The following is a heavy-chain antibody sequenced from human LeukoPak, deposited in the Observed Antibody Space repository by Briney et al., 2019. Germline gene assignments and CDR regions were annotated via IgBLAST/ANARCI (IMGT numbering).Heavy chain of an antibody. CDR2: INPNSGGT. Sequence: ASVKVSCKASGYSFTGYYMHWGRQAPGQGLEWMGWINPNSGGTNYAQKFQGRVTMTRDTSISTAYMELSRLRSDDTAVYYCARDLHYYVAMDVWGQGTTVTVSS. CDR3: ARDLHYYVAMDV. J-gene: IGHJ6*02. CDR1: GYSFTGYY. D-gene: IGHD3-10*02. V-gene: IGHV1-2*02.